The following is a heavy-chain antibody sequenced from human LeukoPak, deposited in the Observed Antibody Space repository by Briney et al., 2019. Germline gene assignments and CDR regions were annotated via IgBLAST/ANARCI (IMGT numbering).Heavy chain of an antibody. V-gene: IGHV3-43D*04. Sequence: GGSLRLSCAASGFTFDDYAMHWVRQAPGKGLEWVSPISWDGGSTYYADSVKGRFTISRDNSKNSLYLQMNSLRAEDTALYYCAKGAYSYGSGCFDYWGQGTLVTVSS. J-gene: IGHJ4*02. CDR3: AKGAYSYGSGCFDY. CDR1: GFTFDDYA. CDR2: ISWDGGST. D-gene: IGHD5-18*01.